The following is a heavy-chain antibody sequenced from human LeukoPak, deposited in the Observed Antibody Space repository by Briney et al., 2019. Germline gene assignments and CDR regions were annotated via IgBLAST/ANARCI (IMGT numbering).Heavy chain of an antibody. J-gene: IGHJ4*02. Sequence: GGSLRLSCAASGFTFSSYSMNWVRQAPGKGLEWVSSISSSRSYIYYADSVKGRFTISRDNSKNMLYLQMNSLRADDTAVYYCARGRGIAVAGPTDYWGQGTLVTVSS. CDR1: GFTFSSYS. V-gene: IGHV3-21*06. CDR2: ISSSRSYI. D-gene: IGHD6-19*01. CDR3: ARGRGIAVAGPTDY.